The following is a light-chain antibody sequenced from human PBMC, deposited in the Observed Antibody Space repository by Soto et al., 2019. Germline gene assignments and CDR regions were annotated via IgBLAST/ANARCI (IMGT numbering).Light chain of an antibody. CDR1: SSDVGGYNY. V-gene: IGLV2-8*01. J-gene: IGLJ3*02. Sequence: QSALTQPPSASGSPGQSVTISCTGTSSDVGGYNYVSWYQQHPGKAPKLMLYEVSKRPSGVPDRFSGSKSGNTASLTVSGLQAEDEADYYCNSYAGSNNWLFGGGTKLTVL. CDR3: NSYAGSNNWL. CDR2: EVS.